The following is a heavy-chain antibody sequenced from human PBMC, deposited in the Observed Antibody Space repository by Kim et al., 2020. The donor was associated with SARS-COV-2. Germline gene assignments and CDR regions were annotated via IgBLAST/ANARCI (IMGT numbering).Heavy chain of an antibody. Sequence: GESLKISCKGSGYSFTSYWISWVRQMPGKGLEWMGRIDPSDSYTNYSPSFQGHVTISADKSISTAYLQWSSLKASDTAMYYCASVESGYYLLAEYFQHWGQGTLVTVSS. CDR3: ASVESGYYLLAEYFQH. CDR1: GYSFTSYW. J-gene: IGHJ1*01. CDR2: IDPSDSYT. D-gene: IGHD3-3*01. V-gene: IGHV5-10-1*01.